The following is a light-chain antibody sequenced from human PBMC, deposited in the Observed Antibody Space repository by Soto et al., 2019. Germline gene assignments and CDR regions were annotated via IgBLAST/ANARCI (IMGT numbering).Light chain of an antibody. V-gene: IGKV2-30*01. J-gene: IGKJ1*01. CDR1: RSLVYSDGNAY. CDR2: KAS. Sequence: DVVMTQSPLSLPVTLGQPASISCRSSRSLVYSDGNAYLNWFHQRPGQSPRRLIYKASNRDSGVPDRFSGSGSGTDFTLHINRVEAGDVGLYYCLQGTHWRPTFGRGTRVEIE. CDR3: LQGTHWRPT.